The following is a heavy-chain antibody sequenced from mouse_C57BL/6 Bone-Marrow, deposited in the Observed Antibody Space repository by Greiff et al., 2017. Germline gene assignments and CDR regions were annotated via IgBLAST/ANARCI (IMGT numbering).Heavy chain of an antibody. Sequence: QVQLQQSGAELVKPGASVKLSCKASGYTFTSYWMHWVKQRPGQGLEWIGMIHPNSGSTNYNEKFKSKATLTVDKSSSTAYMQLSSLTSEDSAVYYCAIYYAYYAMDYWGQGTAVTVTS. CDR3: AIYYAYYAMDY. V-gene: IGHV1-64*01. CDR2: IHPNSGST. CDR1: GYTFTSYW. D-gene: IGHD2-1*01. J-gene: IGHJ4*01.